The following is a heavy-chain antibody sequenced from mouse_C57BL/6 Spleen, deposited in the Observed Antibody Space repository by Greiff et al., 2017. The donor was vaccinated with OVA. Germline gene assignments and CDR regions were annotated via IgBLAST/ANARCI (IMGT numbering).Heavy chain of an antibody. CDR3: ARRSYDGYPAWFAY. Sequence: QVQLQQPGAELVKPGASVKLSCKASGYTFTSYWMHWVKQRPGQGLEWIGMIHPNSGSTNYNEKFKSKATLTVDKSSSTAYMQLSSLTSEDSAVYFCARRSYDGYPAWFAYWGQGTLVTVSA. D-gene: IGHD2-3*01. V-gene: IGHV1-64*01. J-gene: IGHJ3*01. CDR1: GYTFTSYW. CDR2: IHPNSGST.